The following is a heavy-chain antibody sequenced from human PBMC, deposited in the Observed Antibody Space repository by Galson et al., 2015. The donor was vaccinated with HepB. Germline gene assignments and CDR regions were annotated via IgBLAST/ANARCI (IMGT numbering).Heavy chain of an antibody. CDR1: GFTFRSHW. Sequence: SLRLSCAASGFTFRSHWMHWVRQGPGKGLEWVSRVDWDGTSADYADSVKGRFTISRDNARETVSLQMSSLRAEDTGIYYCVRDRGSCVNGVCQGPQYDYWGQGTLVTVSS. CDR2: VDWDGTSA. CDR3: VRDRGSCVNGVCQGPQYDY. D-gene: IGHD5/OR15-5a*01. J-gene: IGHJ4*02. V-gene: IGHV3-74*01.